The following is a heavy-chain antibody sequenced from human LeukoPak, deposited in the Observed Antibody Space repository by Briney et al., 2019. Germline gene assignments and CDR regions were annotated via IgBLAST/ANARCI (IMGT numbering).Heavy chain of an antibody. V-gene: IGHV3-11*01. CDR3: ARGDPAADDAFDI. Sequence: AGGSLRLSCAASGFTFSDYYMSRIRQAPGKGLEWVSYISSSGSTIYYADSVKGRFTISRDNAKNSLYLQMNSLRAEDTAVYYCARGDPAADDAFDIWGQGTMVTVSS. J-gene: IGHJ3*02. CDR1: GFTFSDYY. D-gene: IGHD6-13*01. CDR2: ISSSGSTI.